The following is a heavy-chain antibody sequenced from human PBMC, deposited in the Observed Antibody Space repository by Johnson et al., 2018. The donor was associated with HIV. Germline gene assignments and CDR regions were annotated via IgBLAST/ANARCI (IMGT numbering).Heavy chain of an antibody. V-gene: IGHV3-33*08. CDR2: ISYDGSNR. CDR3: GRASYVDAFDI. J-gene: IGHJ3*02. CDR1: GFTVSSNN. Sequence: QVQLVESGGGVVQPGGSLRLSCAASGFTVSSNNMSWVRQAPGKGLEWVAVISYDGSNRYYADSVKGRFTISRDNSKSTVDLQMNSLRAEDTAVYNCGRASYVDAFDIWGQGTMVTVSS. D-gene: IGHD1-26*01.